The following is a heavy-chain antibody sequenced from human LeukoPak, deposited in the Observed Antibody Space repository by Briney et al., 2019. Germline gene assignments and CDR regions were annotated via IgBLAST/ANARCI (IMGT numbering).Heavy chain of an antibody. V-gene: IGHV3-23*01. CDR2: ISGSGGST. CDR3: ASHHDYGDDAAPYFQH. J-gene: IGHJ1*01. CDR1: GFTFSSYA. D-gene: IGHD4-17*01. Sequence: QSGGSLRLSCAASGFTFSSYAMSWVRQAPGKGLEWVSAISGSGGSTYYADSVKGRFTISRDNSKNTLYLQMNSLRAEDTAVYYCASHHDYGDDAAPYFQHWGQGTLVTVSS.